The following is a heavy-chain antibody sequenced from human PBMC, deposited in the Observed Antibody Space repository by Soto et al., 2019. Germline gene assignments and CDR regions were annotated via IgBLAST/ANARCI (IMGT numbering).Heavy chain of an antibody. CDR2: ITGAGDNT. Sequence: GGSLRLSCVASGFTFSSNSLNWVRQAPGKGLEWVSTITGAGDNTYFADSVKGRFTISRDNSKNTLFLQMNSLRAEDTAVYYCAKAASTWYLPYDCWGQGTLVTVSS. J-gene: IGHJ4*02. CDR3: AKAASTWYLPYDC. V-gene: IGHV3-23*01. CDR1: GFTFSSNS. D-gene: IGHD6-13*01.